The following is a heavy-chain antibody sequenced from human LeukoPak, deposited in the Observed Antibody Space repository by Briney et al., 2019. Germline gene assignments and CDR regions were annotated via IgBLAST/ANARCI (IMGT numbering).Heavy chain of an antibody. Sequence: PSETLSLTCTVSGGSINSYYWSWIRQPPGKGLEWIGYIYYSGSTNYNPSLKSRVTISVDTSKNQFSLKLSAVTAAARPVYYCARQWELRGWFDPWGQGTLVTVSS. CDR1: GGSINSYY. CDR3: ARQWELRGWFDP. V-gene: IGHV4-59*08. D-gene: IGHD1-26*01. CDR2: IYYSGST. J-gene: IGHJ5*02.